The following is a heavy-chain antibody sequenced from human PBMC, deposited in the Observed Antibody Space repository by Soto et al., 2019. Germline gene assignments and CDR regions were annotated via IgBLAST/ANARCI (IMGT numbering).Heavy chain of an antibody. CDR3: ARVQYYYDSSGYPPRTYYFDY. D-gene: IGHD3-22*01. J-gene: IGHJ4*02. CDR2: IIPIFGTA. Sequence: SVKVSCKASGGTFSSYAISWVRQAPGQGLEWMGGIIPIFGTANYAQKFQGRVTITADESTSTAYMELSSLRSEDTAVYYFARVQYYYDSSGYPPRTYYFDYWGQGTLVTVSS. CDR1: GGTFSSYA. V-gene: IGHV1-69*13.